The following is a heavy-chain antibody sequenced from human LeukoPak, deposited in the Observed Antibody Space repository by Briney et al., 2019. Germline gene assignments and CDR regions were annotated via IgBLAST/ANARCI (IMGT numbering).Heavy chain of an antibody. J-gene: IGHJ4*02. CDR1: GFTFSSYA. D-gene: IGHD6-6*01. CDR3: ARGETSSSSGNDY. Sequence: PGGSLRLSCAASGFTFSSYAMSWVRQAPGKGLEWVSAISGSGGSTYYADSVKGRFTISRDNSKNTLYLQMNSLRAEDTAVYYCARGETSSSSGNDYWGQGTLVTVSS. V-gene: IGHV3-23*01. CDR2: ISGSGGST.